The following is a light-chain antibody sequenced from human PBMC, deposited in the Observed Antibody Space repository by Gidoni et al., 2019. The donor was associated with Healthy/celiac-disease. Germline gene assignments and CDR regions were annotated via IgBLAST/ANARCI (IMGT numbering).Light chain of an antibody. CDR1: QSVSSY. J-gene: IGKJ1*01. V-gene: IGKV3-11*01. Sequence: ELVLTQSPATLSLSPGDRATLSCRASQSVSSYLAWYQQKPGQAPRLLIYAASNRVTGIPARFSGSGSGTDFTLTISSLEPEDFAVYYCQQRSNWPPTFGQGTKVEIK. CDR3: QQRSNWPPT. CDR2: AAS.